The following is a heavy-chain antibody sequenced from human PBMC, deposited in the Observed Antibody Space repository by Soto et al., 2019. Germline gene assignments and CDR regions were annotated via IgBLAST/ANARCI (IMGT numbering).Heavy chain of an antibody. D-gene: IGHD2-2*01. CDR2: IHYSGST. V-gene: IGHV4-39*01. Sequence: SETLSLTCTVSGGSISSSSYYWGWIRQPPGKGLEWIGCIHYSGSTYYNPSLRSRVTSSVDTSKNQFSLKVSSVTAADTAVYYCARRLFTSTWPSYFDYWGQGTPVTAPQ. CDR3: ARRLFTSTWPSYFDY. CDR1: GGSISSSSYY. J-gene: IGHJ4*02.